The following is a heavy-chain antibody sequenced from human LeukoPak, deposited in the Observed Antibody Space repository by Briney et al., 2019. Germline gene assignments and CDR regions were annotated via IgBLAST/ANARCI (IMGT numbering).Heavy chain of an antibody. CDR1: GFTLSSCW. CDR2: IKQDGGEK. CDR3: ARDANYYESSGYYAHYYYGMDV. D-gene: IGHD3-22*01. V-gene: IGHV3-7*01. J-gene: IGHJ6*02. Sequence: GGPLRLSCAASGFTLSSCWLSWVRQAAAKGVEWVANIKQDGGEKYYVDSVKGRFTISRDNVKNSLYLQMDSLRTEDTAVYYCARDANYYESSGYYAHYYYGMDVWGQGTTVTVSS.